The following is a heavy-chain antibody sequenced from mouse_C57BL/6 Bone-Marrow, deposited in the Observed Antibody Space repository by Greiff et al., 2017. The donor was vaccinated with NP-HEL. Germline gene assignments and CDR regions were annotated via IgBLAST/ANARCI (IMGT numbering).Heavy chain of an antibody. CDR3: ARSSYYGSSYYFDY. Sequence: VQRVESGPELVKPGASVKISCKASGYAFSSSWMNWVKQRPGKGLEWIGRIYPGDGDTNYNGKFKGKATLTADKSSSTAYMQLSSLTSEDSAVYFCARSSYYGSSYYFDYWGQGTTLTVSS. CDR2: IYPGDGDT. J-gene: IGHJ2*01. D-gene: IGHD1-1*01. CDR1: GYAFSSSW. V-gene: IGHV1-82*01.